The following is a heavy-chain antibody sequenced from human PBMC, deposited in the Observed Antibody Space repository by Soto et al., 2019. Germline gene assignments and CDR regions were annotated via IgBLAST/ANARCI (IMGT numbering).Heavy chain of an antibody. CDR3: ARTGGYSLGTPFDY. Sequence: QLQLQESGPGLVKPSETLSLSCTVSGASISSSNYYWGWIRQPPGKGLEWIGSIYYSGNTYYNPSLKSRVTISVDTSKNHFSLRLSSLTAADTAVYYCARTGGYSLGTPFDYWGQGTLVTVSS. CDR1: GASISSSNYY. V-gene: IGHV4-39*02. D-gene: IGHD3-16*01. J-gene: IGHJ4*02. CDR2: IYYSGNT.